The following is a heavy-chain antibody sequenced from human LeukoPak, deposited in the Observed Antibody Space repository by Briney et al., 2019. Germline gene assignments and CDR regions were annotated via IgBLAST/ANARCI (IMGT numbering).Heavy chain of an antibody. J-gene: IGHJ6*02. V-gene: IGHV3-23*01. CDR2: ITTSDGNT. CDR3: ARGGGLDV. D-gene: IGHD3-16*01. Sequence: GGSLRLSCAASGFTFSSYTMSWVRQAPGKGLEWVSTITTSDGNTYYADSVKGRFTISRDNAKNSLYLQMSNLRAEDTAVYFCARGGGLDVWGQGATVTVSS. CDR1: GFTFSSYT.